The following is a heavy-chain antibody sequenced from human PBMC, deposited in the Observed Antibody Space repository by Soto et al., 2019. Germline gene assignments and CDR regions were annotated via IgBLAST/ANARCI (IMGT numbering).Heavy chain of an antibody. CDR3: ARTLFGWGIWFDP. V-gene: IGHV4-59*01. CDR1: GGSISSYY. J-gene: IGHJ5*02. D-gene: IGHD3-10*02. Sequence: QVQLQESGPGLVKPSETLSLTCTVSGGSISSYYWSWIRQPPGKGLEWIVYIYYSGSTNYNPSLKSRVTISVDTSKNQFALKRSSVTAADTAVYYCARTLFGWGIWFDPWGQGTLVTVSS. CDR2: IYYSGST.